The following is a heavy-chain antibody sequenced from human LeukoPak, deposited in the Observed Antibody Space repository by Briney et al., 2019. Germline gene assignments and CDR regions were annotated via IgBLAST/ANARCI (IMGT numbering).Heavy chain of an antibody. CDR3: ARDPSSLRDSFDY. Sequence: GGSLRLSCAASGFTFGSYWMNWVRQVPGKGLEWVAHIKEDGSKKYYVDSAKGRFTISRDNAKNSLFLQMNSLRAEDTAVYYCARDPSSLRDSFDYWGQGTLVTVSS. D-gene: IGHD3/OR15-3a*01. CDR1: GFTFGSYW. CDR2: IKEDGSKK. J-gene: IGHJ4*02. V-gene: IGHV3-7*01.